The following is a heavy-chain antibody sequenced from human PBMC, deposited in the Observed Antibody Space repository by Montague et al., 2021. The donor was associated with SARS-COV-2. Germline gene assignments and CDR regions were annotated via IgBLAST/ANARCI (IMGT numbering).Heavy chain of an antibody. CDR2: IDYSGST. D-gene: IGHD3-3*01. J-gene: IGHJ6*02. CDR1: GGSISSSSYY. V-gene: IGHV4-39*01. CDR3: VRQPTRGITIFGVVTDYGMDV. Sequence: SETLSLTCTVSGGSISSSSYYWGWIRQPPGKGLEWIGYIDYSGSTYYNPSLKSRVTIFVETSKNQFSLKLSSVTAADTAVYYCVRQPTRGITIFGVVTDYGMDVWGQGTTVTVSS.